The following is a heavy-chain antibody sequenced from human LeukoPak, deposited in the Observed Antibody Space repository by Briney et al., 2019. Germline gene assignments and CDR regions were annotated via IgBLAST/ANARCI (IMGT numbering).Heavy chain of an antibody. CDR3: AKEAYSGYDPEIHFDY. Sequence: GRSLRLSCAASGFTFSSYGMHWVRQASGKGLEWVAVISYDGSNKYYADSVKDGFTTSRDNSKNTLYLQMNSLRAEDTAVYYCAKEAYSGYDPEIHFDYWGQGTLVTVSS. CDR2: ISYDGSNK. J-gene: IGHJ4*02. CDR1: GFTFSSYG. V-gene: IGHV3-30*18. D-gene: IGHD5-12*01.